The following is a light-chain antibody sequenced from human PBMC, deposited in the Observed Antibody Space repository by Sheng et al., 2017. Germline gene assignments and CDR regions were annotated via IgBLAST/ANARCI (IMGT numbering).Light chain of an antibody. J-gene: IGKJ1*01. CDR3: QQSYSVPRT. V-gene: IGKV1-39*01. CDR2: GTS. Sequence: DIQMTQSPSSLSASVGDRVTITCRASQTLGKYVNWYQEKPGEAPSLLIYGTSSLATGVPSRFSGSGSGSDFILTIYSLQPEDFATYYCQQSYSVPRTFGQGTEGGN. CDR1: QTLGKY.